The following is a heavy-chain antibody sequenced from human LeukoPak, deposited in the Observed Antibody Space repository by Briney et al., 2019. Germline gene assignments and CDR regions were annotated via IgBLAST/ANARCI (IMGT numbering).Heavy chain of an antibody. CDR1: GFTFSSYW. CDR2: ISSSSSTI. Sequence: GGSLRLSCAASGFTFSSYWMHWVRQAPGKGLEWVSYISSSSSTIYYADSVKGRFTISRDNSRNTLYLQMNSLKFEDTAMYYCTRRSTIWGRGTRVTVSS. CDR3: TRRSTI. D-gene: IGHD5-24*01. V-gene: IGHV3-48*01. J-gene: IGHJ1*01.